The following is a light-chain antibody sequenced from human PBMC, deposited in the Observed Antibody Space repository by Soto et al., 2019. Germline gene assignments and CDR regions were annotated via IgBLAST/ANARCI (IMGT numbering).Light chain of an antibody. CDR3: QKYGNFWT. Sequence: NVLTQNPGPRSLSPGARATLSCRASQNVSSNLLVWYQQHPGQPPRLLIYGASSRATGIPDRFSGSGSGTDFSLTIRRLEPDDFAVDDCQKYGNFWTVGQGTKVEIK. J-gene: IGKJ1*01. CDR1: QNVSSNL. CDR2: GAS. V-gene: IGKV3-20*01.